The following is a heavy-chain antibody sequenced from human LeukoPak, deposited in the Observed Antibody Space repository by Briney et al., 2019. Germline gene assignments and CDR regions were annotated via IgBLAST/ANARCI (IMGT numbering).Heavy chain of an antibody. CDR3: ARIRILVSLDY. CDR1: GFTFSSHW. V-gene: IGHV3-7*01. D-gene: IGHD2-8*02. J-gene: IGHJ4*02. CDR2: INQDGSEQ. Sequence: GGSLRLSCAASGFTFSSHWMSWVRQAPGKGLEWVANINQDGSEQYYVDSVKGRFTVSRDNAKNSLYLQMNSLRAEDTAVYYCARIRILVSLDYWGQGTLVTVSS.